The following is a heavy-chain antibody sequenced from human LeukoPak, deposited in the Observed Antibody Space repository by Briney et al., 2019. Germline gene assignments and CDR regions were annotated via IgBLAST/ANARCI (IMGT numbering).Heavy chain of an antibody. CDR1: GGSISSHY. CDR3: ARHGGNSVYDPFEH. CDR2: IFYTGNT. D-gene: IGHD5/OR15-5a*01. Sequence: SETLSLTCIVSGGSISSHYWSWIRQSPGKGLEGIGCIFYTGNTNYNPSLKSRVTISVDTSKKQFSLRLSSVTAADTAVYYCARHGGNSVYDPFEHWGQGTLVTVSS. J-gene: IGHJ4*02. V-gene: IGHV4-59*08.